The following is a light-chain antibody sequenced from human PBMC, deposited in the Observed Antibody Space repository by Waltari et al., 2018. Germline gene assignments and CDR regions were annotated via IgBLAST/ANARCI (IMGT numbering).Light chain of an antibody. J-gene: IGLJ3*02. CDR2: DVS. CDR1: SSAVGGYNY. CDR3: SSYTSSSTEV. V-gene: IGLV2-14*03. Sequence: QSALTQPASVSGSPGQSITISCTGTSSAVGGYNYVSWYQQHPGKVPKLMIYDVSNRPSGVSNRFSGSKSGNTASLTISGLQAEDEADYYCSSYTSSSTEVFGGGTKLTVL.